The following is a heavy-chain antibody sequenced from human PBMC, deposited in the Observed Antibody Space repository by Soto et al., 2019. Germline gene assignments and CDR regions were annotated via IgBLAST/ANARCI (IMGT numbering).Heavy chain of an antibody. Sequence: SQTLSLTCAISGDSVSSNSAAWNWIRQSPSRGLEWLGRTYYRSKWYNDYAVSVKSRITINPDTSKNQFSLQLNSVTPEDTAVDYCARDRETYYYDSSGYYPFDYWGQGTLVTVSS. CDR1: GDSVSSNSAA. CDR2: TYYRSKWYN. CDR3: ARDRETYYYDSSGYYPFDY. D-gene: IGHD3-22*01. V-gene: IGHV6-1*01. J-gene: IGHJ4*02.